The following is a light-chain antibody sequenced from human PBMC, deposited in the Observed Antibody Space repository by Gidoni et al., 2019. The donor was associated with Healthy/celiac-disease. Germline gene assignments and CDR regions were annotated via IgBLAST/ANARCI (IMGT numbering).Light chain of an antibody. CDR2: LGS. Sequence: DIVMTQYPLSMPVTPGEPASISCRSSQSLLHSNGYNYLDWYLQKPGQSPQLLIYLGSNRASGVPDRFSGSGSGTDFTLKISRVEAEDVGVYYCMQALQTPRDFGQGTRLEIK. V-gene: IGKV2-28*01. CDR3: MQALQTPRD. CDR1: QSLLHSNGYNY. J-gene: IGKJ5*01.